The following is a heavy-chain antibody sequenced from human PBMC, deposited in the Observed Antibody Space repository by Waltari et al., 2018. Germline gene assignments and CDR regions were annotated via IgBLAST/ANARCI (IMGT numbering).Heavy chain of an antibody. J-gene: IGHJ4*02. V-gene: IGHV3-30*04. CDR2: ISYDGSNK. Sequence: QVQLVESGGGVVQPGRSLRLSCAASGFTFSSYAMHWVRQAPGKGLGWVAVISYDGSNKYYADSVKGRFTISRDNSKNTLYLQMNSLRAEDTAVYYCARPTILKQQLEHWGQGTLVTVSS. D-gene: IGHD6-13*01. CDR1: GFTFSSYA. CDR3: ARPTILKQQLEH.